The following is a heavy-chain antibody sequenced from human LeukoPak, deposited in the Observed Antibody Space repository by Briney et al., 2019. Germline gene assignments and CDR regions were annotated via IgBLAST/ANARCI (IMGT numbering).Heavy chain of an antibody. Sequence: SETLSLTCTVSGGSISSGGYYWSWIRQHPGKGLEWIGYIYYSGSTYYNPSLKSRVTISVDTSKNQFSLKLSSVTAADTAVYYCARVLGSGSYYRFDYWGQGTLVTVSS. CDR2: IYYSGST. CDR1: GGSISSGGYY. D-gene: IGHD3-10*01. J-gene: IGHJ4*02. CDR3: ARVLGSGSYYRFDY. V-gene: IGHV4-31*03.